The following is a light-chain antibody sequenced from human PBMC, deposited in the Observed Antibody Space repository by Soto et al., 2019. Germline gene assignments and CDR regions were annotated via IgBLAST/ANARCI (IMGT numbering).Light chain of an antibody. Sequence: EVVLTQSPGTLSLSPGERATLSCMASQSVSNNYFPWYQQKPGQAPRLLIFGSSDRATGIPDRFSGSGSGTDVILTIIRLEPEDFAVYYCQQYGSSPPYTFGQGTKLEIK. CDR1: QSVSNNY. V-gene: IGKV3-20*01. CDR3: QQYGSSPPYT. J-gene: IGKJ2*01. CDR2: GSS.